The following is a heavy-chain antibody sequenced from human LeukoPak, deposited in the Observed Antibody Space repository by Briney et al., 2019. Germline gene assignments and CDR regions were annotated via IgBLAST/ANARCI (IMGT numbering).Heavy chain of an antibody. CDR1: GYTFTGYY. CDR3: ARDGACSGGSCLSDY. J-gene: IGHJ4*02. V-gene: IGHV1-2*02. CDR2: INPNSGGT. Sequence: ASVKVSCKASGYTFTGYYMHWVRQAPGQGLEWMGWINPNSGGTNYAQKFQGRVTMTRDTSISTAYMELSRLRSDDTAVYYCARDGACSGGSCLSDYWGQGTLVTVSS. D-gene: IGHD2-15*01.